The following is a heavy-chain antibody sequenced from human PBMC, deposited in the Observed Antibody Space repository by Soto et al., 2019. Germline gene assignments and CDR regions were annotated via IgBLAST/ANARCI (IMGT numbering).Heavy chain of an antibody. V-gene: IGHV5-51*01. CDR2: IYPGDSDT. Sequence: GESLKISCKGSGYSFTSYWIGWVRQMPGKGLEWMGIIYPGDSDTRYSPSFQGQVTISRDNAKNSLYLQMNSLRAEDTAVCYCARVGYGSGSSPPDYYYGMDVWGQGTTVTVSS. CDR1: GYSFTSYW. CDR3: ARVGYGSGSSPPDYYYGMDV. D-gene: IGHD3-10*01. J-gene: IGHJ6*02.